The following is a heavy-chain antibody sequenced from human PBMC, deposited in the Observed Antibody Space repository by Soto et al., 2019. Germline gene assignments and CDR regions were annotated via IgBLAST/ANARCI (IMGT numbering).Heavy chain of an antibody. Sequence: QVQLVESGGGVVQPGRSLRLSCAASGFTFSSYGMHWVRQAPGKGLEWVAVISYDGSNKYYADSVKGRFTISRDNSKNTLYLQMNSLRAEDTAVYYCAKVCYDSLLDYWGQGTLVTVSS. CDR1: GFTFSSYG. J-gene: IGHJ4*02. D-gene: IGHD2-8*01. CDR3: AKVCYDSLLDY. V-gene: IGHV3-30*18. CDR2: ISYDGSNK.